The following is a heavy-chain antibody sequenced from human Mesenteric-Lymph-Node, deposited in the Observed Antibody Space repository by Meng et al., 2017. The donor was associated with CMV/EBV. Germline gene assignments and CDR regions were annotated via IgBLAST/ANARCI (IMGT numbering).Heavy chain of an antibody. CDR3: ARGWDYRGNFPRDY. V-gene: IGHV1-46*01. D-gene: IGHD4-23*01. CDR1: GYSFTTYH. J-gene: IGHJ4*02. CDR2: INPGSGST. Sequence: ASVKVSCKGSGYSFTTYHMHWVRRAPGQGLEWMGMINPGSGSTTYAQKFQGRVTMARDTSTSTVYMDLSSLRSDDTAVYYCARGWDYRGNFPRDYWGQGTLVTVSS.